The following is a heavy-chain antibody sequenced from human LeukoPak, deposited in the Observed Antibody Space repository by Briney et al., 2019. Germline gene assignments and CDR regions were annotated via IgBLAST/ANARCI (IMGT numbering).Heavy chain of an antibody. CDR3: ASYGSGSYVDY. Sequence: PSETLSLTCTVSGGSISSYYWSWIRQPPGKGLEWIGYIYYSGSTKYNPSLKSQVTISVDTSKNQFSLKLSSVTAADTAVYYCASYGSGSYVDYWGQGTLVTVSS. D-gene: IGHD3-10*01. CDR2: IYYSGST. J-gene: IGHJ4*02. CDR1: GGSISSYY. V-gene: IGHV4-59*01.